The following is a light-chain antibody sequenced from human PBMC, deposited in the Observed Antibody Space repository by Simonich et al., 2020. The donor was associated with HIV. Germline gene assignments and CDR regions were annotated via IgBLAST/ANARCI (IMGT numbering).Light chain of an antibody. CDR1: QSISSW. V-gene: IGKV1-NL1*01. CDR3: QQYYSTPRT. J-gene: IGKJ1*01. Sequence: DIQMTQSPSTLSASVGDRVTITCRASQSISSWLAWYQQKPGKAPKLLLYAASRLESVVPSRFSGSGSGTDYTLTISSLQVEDSATYYCQQYYSTPRTFCQGTKVEIK. CDR2: AAS.